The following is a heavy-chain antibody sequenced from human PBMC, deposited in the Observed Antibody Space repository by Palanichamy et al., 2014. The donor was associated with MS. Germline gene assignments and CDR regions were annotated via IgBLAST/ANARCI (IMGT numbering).Heavy chain of an antibody. J-gene: IGHJ4*02. CDR3: ARAYDSSGYYLDY. CDR1: GGSISSYY. CDR2: IYYSGST. V-gene: IGHV4-59*01. D-gene: IGHD3-22*01. Sequence: QVQLQESGPGLVKPSETLSLTCTVSGGSISSYYWSWIRQPPGKGLEWIGDIYYSGSTNYNPSLKSRVTISVDTSKNQFSLKLSSVTAADTAVYYCARAYDSSGYYLDYWGQGTLVTVSS.